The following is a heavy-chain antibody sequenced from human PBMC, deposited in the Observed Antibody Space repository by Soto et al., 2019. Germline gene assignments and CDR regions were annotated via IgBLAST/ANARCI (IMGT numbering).Heavy chain of an antibody. D-gene: IGHD2-21*02. CDR3: VHSRCGGDCLQSYSSHYYYGMDI. CDR1: GFSLSTGGMG. V-gene: IGHV2-5*02. Sequence: QITLKESGPTLVKPTQTLTLTCTFSGFSLSTGGMGVGWIRQPPGKALEWLALIYWDGDRRYRPSLMSRLTIAKDTSKNQEVLTMTTMDPVDTATYYCVHSRCGGDCLQSYSSHYYYGMDIWGQGTTVTVSS. J-gene: IGHJ6*02. CDR2: IYWDGDR.